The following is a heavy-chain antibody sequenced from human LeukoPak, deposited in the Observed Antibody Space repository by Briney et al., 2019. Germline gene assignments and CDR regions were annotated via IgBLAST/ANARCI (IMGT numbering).Heavy chain of an antibody. Sequence: GGSLRLSCAASGFTFSSHGLHWVRQAPGKGLEWVAFIRYDGNDKHYADSVKGRFTISRDNSKNTLYLQMNSLRAEDTAVYYCARDGYGNNYMDVWGKGTTVTVSS. V-gene: IGHV3-30*02. J-gene: IGHJ6*03. D-gene: IGHD1/OR15-1a*01. CDR3: ARDGYGNNYMDV. CDR1: GFTFSSHG. CDR2: IRYDGNDK.